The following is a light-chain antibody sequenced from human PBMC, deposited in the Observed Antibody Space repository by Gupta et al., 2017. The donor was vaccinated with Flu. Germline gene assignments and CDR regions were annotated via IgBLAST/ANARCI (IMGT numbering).Light chain of an antibody. CDR2: EGS. J-gene: IGLJ1*01. CDR1: NSDVVSYSL. V-gene: IGLV2-23*01. CDR3: CSYATSGTFV. Sequence: QSALTQPASVSGSPGQSITFSCTGTNSDVVSYSLVSWYQQHPGKAPKLLIYEGSERPSGVSNRFSGSKSGNAASLTISGLQADDEADYYCCSYATSGTFVFGSGTKVNVV.